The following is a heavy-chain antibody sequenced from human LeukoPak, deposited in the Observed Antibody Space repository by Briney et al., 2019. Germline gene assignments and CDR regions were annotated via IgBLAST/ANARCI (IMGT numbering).Heavy chain of an antibody. CDR1: GYSISSGYY. D-gene: IGHD2-15*01. CDR2: IYHSGST. Sequence: SETLSLTCAVSGYSISSGYYWGWIRQPPGKGLEWIGSIYHSGSTYYNPSLKSRFTISVDTSKNQFSLKLSSVTAADTAVYYCARPRGSCSGGSCYYYYFDYWGQGAMVSVSS. V-gene: IGHV4-38-2*01. J-gene: IGHJ4*02. CDR3: ARPRGSCSGGSCYYYYFDY.